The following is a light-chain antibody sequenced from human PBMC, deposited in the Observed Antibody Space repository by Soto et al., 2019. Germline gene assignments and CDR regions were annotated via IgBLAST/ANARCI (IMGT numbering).Light chain of an antibody. CDR3: QQYSSSPLT. Sequence: EIVLTQSPGTLSVSPGQRATLSCRASQNIRSNYVAWFQQTPGQAPRLLIYGALNRASGIPDRFSGSGSGTDFTLSISRLEPEDFAVYYCQQYSSSPLTFGGGTKVDIK. CDR1: QNIRSNY. V-gene: IGKV3-20*01. J-gene: IGKJ4*01. CDR2: GAL.